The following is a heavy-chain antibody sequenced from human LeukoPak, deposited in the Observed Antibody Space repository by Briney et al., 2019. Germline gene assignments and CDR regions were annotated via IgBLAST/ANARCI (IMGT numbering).Heavy chain of an antibody. CDR1: GGSISSHY. Sequence: SETLSLTCTVSGGSISSHYWSWIRQPPGKGLEWIGYIYYSGSTNYNPSLKSRVTISVDTSKNQFSLKLSSVTAADTAVYYCARGTAMGHFDYWGQGTLVTVSS. CDR2: IYYSGST. J-gene: IGHJ4*02. D-gene: IGHD5-18*01. V-gene: IGHV4-59*11. CDR3: ARGTAMGHFDY.